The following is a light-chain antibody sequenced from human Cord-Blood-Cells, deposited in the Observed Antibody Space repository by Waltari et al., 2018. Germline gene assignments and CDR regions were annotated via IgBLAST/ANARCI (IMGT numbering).Light chain of an antibody. J-gene: IGKJ2*01. CDR2: AAS. V-gene: IGKV1-39*01. CDR1: QSISSY. CDR3: QQSYSTPLYT. Sequence: DIQMTQSPSSLSASVGDRVTITCRASQSISSYLNWYQQKPGKAPKLLIYAASRLQSGVPSRFSGSGSGTDFTLTISGRQPEDFATYYCQQSYSTPLYTFGQGTKLEIK.